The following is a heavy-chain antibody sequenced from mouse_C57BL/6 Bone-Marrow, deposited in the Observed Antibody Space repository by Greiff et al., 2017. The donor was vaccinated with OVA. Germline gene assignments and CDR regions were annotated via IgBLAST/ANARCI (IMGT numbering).Heavy chain of an antibody. Sequence: EVQGVESGGGLVQPGGSMKLSCVASGFTFSNYWMNWVRQSPEKGLEWVAQIRLKSDNYATHYAESVKGRFTISRDDSKSSVYLQMNNLRAEDTGIYYCTGGVVATPFAYWGQGTLVTVSA. V-gene: IGHV6-3*01. J-gene: IGHJ3*01. CDR3: TGGVVATPFAY. CDR2: IRLKSDNYAT. CDR1: GFTFSNYW. D-gene: IGHD1-1*01.